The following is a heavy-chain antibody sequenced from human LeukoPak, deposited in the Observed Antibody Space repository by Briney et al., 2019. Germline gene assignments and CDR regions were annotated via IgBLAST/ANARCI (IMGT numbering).Heavy chain of an antibody. CDR2: IYYRGST. J-gene: IGHJ5*02. CDR1: GGSISGYF. V-gene: IGHV4-59*01. CDR3: ARGGDNWFDP. Sequence: SETPSLTCTVSGGSISGYFWSWIRQPPGKGLEWIGYIYYRGSTNYNPSLKSRVTISVDRSKNQFSLKLSSVTAADTAVYYCARGGDNWFDPWGQGTLVTVSS.